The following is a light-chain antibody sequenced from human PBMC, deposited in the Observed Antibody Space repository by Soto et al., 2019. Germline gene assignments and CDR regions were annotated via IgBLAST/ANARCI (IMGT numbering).Light chain of an antibody. CDR3: SSYGGGNNLR. CDR1: SSDVGGYDY. Sequence: QSVLTQPPSASGSPGQSVTISCTGTSSDVGGYDYVSWYQQHPGEAPKLIIYGVTERPTGVPDRFSGSKSGTTASLTVSGLQAEDEADYYCSSYGGGNNLRFGGGTKLTVL. J-gene: IGLJ2*01. CDR2: GVT. V-gene: IGLV2-8*01.